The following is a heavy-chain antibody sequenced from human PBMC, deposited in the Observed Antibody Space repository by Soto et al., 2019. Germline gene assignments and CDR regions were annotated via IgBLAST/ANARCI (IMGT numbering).Heavy chain of an antibody. CDR3: ARDDSSWMYNFFDS. V-gene: IGHV1-18*01. CDR1: GYTFTTYG. Sequence: ASVKVSCKTSGYTFTTYGITWVRQAPGQGLEWMGWISTNKGNTNYAQKFQESLRDTSARTVYMELSSLSSDDTAVYYCARDDSSWMYNFFDSWGQGTLVTVSS. CDR2: ISTNKGNT. D-gene: IGHD6-13*01. J-gene: IGHJ5*01.